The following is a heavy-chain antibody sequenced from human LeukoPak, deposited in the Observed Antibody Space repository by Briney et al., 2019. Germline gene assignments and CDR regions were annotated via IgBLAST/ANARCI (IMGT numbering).Heavy chain of an antibody. CDR1: GGSISSGGHY. V-gene: IGHV4-31*03. CDR2: IYYSGST. CDR3: ARVRLGRVVPAAIVDY. D-gene: IGHD2-2*01. Sequence: SETLSLTCTVSGGSISSGGHYWSWIRQHPGKGLEWIGYIYYSGSTYYNPSLKNRVTISVDTSKNQFSLKLSSVTAADTAVYYCARVRLGRVVPAAIVDYWGQGTLVTVSS. J-gene: IGHJ4*02.